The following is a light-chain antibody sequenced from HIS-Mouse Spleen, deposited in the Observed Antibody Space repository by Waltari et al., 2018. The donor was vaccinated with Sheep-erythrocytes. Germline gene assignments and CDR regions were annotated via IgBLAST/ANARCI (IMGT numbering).Light chain of an antibody. Sequence: EIVFTQSPGTLSLSPGERATFYCRASQSVSSSYLAWYQQKPGQAPRLLIYGASSRATGIPDRFSGSGSGTDFTLTISRLEPEDFAVYYCQQYGSSRQQTFTFGPGTKVDIK. J-gene: IGKJ3*01. CDR3: QQYGSSRQQTFT. CDR1: QSVSSSY. CDR2: GAS. V-gene: IGKV3-20*01.